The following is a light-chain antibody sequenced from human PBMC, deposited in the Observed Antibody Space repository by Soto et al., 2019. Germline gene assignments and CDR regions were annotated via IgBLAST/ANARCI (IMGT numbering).Light chain of an antibody. J-gene: IGKJ1*01. CDR3: QQRSNWTRT. V-gene: IGKV3-11*01. Sequence: EIVLTQSPATLSLSPGERATLSCRASQSVSSYLAWNQQKPGQAHRLLIYDASNRSTGIPARFSGSGSGTDFTLTICSLETEDFAVYYCQQRSNWTRTFGQGTKVDIQ. CDR1: QSVSSY. CDR2: DAS.